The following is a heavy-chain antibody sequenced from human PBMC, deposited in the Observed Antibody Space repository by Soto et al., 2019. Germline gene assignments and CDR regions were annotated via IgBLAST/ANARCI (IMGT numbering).Heavy chain of an antibody. J-gene: IGHJ3*02. V-gene: IGHV4-59*01. Sequence: QVQLQESGPRLVKPSETLSLTCTVSGGSISSYFWSWIRQPPREGLEWIGYIFYSGTTNYSPSLKSRVTMSLGTAKNQFSLNLTSVTAADTAVYYCARGRGGTYDAFDIWGQGTMVTVSS. CDR1: GGSISSYF. D-gene: IGHD1-26*01. CDR3: ARGRGGTYDAFDI. CDR2: IFYSGTT.